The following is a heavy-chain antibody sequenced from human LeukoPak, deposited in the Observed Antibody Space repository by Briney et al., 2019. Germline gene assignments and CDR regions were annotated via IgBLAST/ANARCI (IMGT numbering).Heavy chain of an antibody. J-gene: IGHJ4*02. CDR2: ISSSGSPK. Sequence: GGSLRLSCAASGFTFSYFEMNWVRQAPGKGLELVSYISSSGSPKYYADSVKGRFTISRDNSKNTLHLQMNSLRAEDTAAYYCAKFAQRYCSGGSCHPFDYWGQGTLVTVSS. CDR3: AKFAQRYCSGGSCHPFDY. V-gene: IGHV3-48*03. CDR1: GFTFSYFE. D-gene: IGHD2-15*01.